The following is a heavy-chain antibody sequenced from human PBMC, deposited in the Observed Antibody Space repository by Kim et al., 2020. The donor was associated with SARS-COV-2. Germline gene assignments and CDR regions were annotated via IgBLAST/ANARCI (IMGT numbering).Heavy chain of an antibody. D-gene: IGHD5-12*01. CDR1: GGTFSSYA. J-gene: IGHJ6*02. V-gene: IGHV1-69*13. Sequence: SVKVSCKASGGTFSSYAISWVRQAPGQGLEWMGGIIPIFGTANYAQKFQGRVTITADESTSTAYMELSSLRSEDTAVYYCARRRDGYNLYYYYGMDVWGQGTTVTVSS. CDR2: IIPIFGTA. CDR3: ARRRDGYNLYYYYGMDV.